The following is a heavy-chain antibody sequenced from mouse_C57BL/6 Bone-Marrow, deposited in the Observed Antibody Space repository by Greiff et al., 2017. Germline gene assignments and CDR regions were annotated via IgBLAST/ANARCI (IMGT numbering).Heavy chain of an antibody. V-gene: IGHV14-2*01. D-gene: IGHD2-4*01. CDR2: IDPGDGET. J-gene: IGHJ2*01. Sequence: EVQLQQSGAELVKPGASVKLSCTASGFNFKDYYMHWVKQRTEQGLEWIGRIDPGDGETKYAAKFQGKATITADTSSITAYMQLSSLTSEDTAVYYCAFYDYYYFDFWGQGTTLTVSS. CDR1: GFNFKDYY. CDR3: AFYDYYYFDF.